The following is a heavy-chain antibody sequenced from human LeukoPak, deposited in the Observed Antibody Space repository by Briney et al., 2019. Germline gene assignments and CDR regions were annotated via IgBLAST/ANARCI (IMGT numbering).Heavy chain of an antibody. J-gene: IGHJ4*02. CDR1: GDGFTRHT. Sequence: GGSLRLPCAGSGDGFTRHTMNWVRRAPGKGLEWISYIWSTGEYIYYADSVKGRFTISRDNARTPVYLQMNSLRVEDTAIYYCAREYDSRARFDSWGQGTLVTVSS. CDR3: AREYDSRARFDS. V-gene: IGHV3-21*05. D-gene: IGHD6-13*01. CDR2: IWSTGEYI.